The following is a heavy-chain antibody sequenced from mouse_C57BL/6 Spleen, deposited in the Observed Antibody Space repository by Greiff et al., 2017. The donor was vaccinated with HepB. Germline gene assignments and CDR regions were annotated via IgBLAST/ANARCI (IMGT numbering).Heavy chain of an antibody. D-gene: IGHD1-1*01. CDR3: GRRRRYYCFDV. CDR1: GYTFTDYY. J-gene: IGHJ1*03. Sequence: VQLQQSGPELVKPGASVKISCKASGYTFTDYYMNWVKQSPGKSLEWIGDINPNNGGTNYNQKFKGKATVTVDNSSSTAYMELRSVTSEDSAVYYCGRRRRYYCFDVWGTGTTVTVSS. V-gene: IGHV1-26*01. CDR2: INPNNGGT.